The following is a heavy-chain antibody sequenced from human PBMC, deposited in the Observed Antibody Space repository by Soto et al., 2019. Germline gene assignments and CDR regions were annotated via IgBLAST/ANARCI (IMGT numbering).Heavy chain of an antibody. CDR1: GFTFSSYG. J-gene: IGHJ4*02. D-gene: IGHD6-13*01. CDR3: ANSLGSSWYYFDY. Sequence: GGSLRLSCAASGFTFSSYGMHWVRQAPGKGLEWVAVISYDGSNKYYADSVKGRFTISRDNSKNTLYLQMNSLRAEDTAVYYCANSLGSSWYYFDYWGQGTLVTVSS. CDR2: ISYDGSNK. V-gene: IGHV3-30*18.